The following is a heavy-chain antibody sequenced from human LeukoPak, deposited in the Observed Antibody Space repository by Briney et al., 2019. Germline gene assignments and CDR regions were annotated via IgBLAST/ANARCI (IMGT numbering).Heavy chain of an antibody. Sequence: APVKVSCKASGYTFTSYYMHWVRQAPGQGLEWMGIINPSGGSTSYAQKFQGRVTMTRDTSTSTVYMELSSLRSEDTAVYYCARGSGSGSYYNAPLDYWGQGTLVTVSS. CDR2: INPSGGST. J-gene: IGHJ4*02. CDR3: ARGSGSGSYYNAPLDY. CDR1: GYTFTSYY. V-gene: IGHV1-46*01. D-gene: IGHD3-10*01.